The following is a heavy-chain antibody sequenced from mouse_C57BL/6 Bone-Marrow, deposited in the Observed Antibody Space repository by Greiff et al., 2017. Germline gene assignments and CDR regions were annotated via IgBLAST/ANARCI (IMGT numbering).Heavy chain of an antibody. Sequence: EVKLVESGGGLVKPGGSLKLSCAASGFTFSSYAMSWVRQTPEKRLEWVATISDGGSYTYYPDNVKGRLTISRDNAKNHLYLPMSHLKSMDTAMYYCAITPFAYWGQGTLVTVSA. CDR3: AITPFAY. D-gene: IGHD1-1*01. V-gene: IGHV5-4*03. CDR2: ISDGGSYT. CDR1: GFTFSSYA. J-gene: IGHJ3*01.